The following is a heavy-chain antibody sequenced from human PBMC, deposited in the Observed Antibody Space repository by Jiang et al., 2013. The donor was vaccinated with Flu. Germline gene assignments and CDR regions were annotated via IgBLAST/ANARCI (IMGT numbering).Heavy chain of an antibody. CDR2: SITVGAP. CDR1: GGSISSGGYY. Sequence: GSGLVKPSQTLSLTCTVSGGSISSGGYYWSWIRQPPREGPGVDWGTSITVGAPTTTRPSKSRVTISVDTSKNQFSLKLSSVTAADTAVYYCARVLFGYDSSGSPNLFDYWG. D-gene: IGHD3-22*01. CDR3: ARVLFGYDSSGSPNLFDY. V-gene: IGHV4-31*03. J-gene: IGHJ4*01.